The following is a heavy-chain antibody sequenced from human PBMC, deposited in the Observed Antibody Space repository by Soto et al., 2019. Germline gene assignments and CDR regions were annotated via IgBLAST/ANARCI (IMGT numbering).Heavy chain of an antibody. Sequence: PGGSLRLSCAASGFTFSSCIMNWVRQAPGKGLEWVSTITGSGAGTYYADSVKGRFTISRDNSKNILYLQMTTLRADDTAVYYCAGRSLERAFDYWGQGSLVTVPS. J-gene: IGHJ4*02. D-gene: IGHD1-1*01. CDR2: ITGSGAGT. V-gene: IGHV3-23*01. CDR1: GFTFSSCI. CDR3: AGRSLERAFDY.